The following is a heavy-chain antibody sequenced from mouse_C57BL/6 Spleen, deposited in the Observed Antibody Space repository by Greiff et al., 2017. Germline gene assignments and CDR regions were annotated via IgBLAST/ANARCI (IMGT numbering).Heavy chain of an antibody. CDR3: AKKGFYAMDY. J-gene: IGHJ4*01. D-gene: IGHD3-1*01. CDR2: IWSGGST. CDR1: GFSLTSYG. Sequence: VKLVESGPGLVQPSQSLSITCTVSGFSLTSYGVHWVRQPPGKGLEWLGVIWSGGSTDYNAAFISRLSISKDNSKSQVFFKMNSLQADDTAIYYCAKKGFYAMDYWGQGTSVTVSS. V-gene: IGHV2-4*01.